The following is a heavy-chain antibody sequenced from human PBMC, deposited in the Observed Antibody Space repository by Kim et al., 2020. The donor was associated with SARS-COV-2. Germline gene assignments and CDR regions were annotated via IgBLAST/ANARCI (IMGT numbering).Heavy chain of an antibody. Sequence: GGSLRLSCAASGFTFDDYAMHWVRQAPGKGLEWVSGISWNSGSIGYADSVKGRFTISRDNAKNSLYLQMNSLRAEDTALYYCAKDILVVRGVISNYYYYGMDVWGQGTTVTVSS. CDR2: ISWNSGSI. J-gene: IGHJ6*02. CDR3: AKDILVVRGVISNYYYYGMDV. D-gene: IGHD3-10*01. CDR1: GFTFDDYA. V-gene: IGHV3-9*01.